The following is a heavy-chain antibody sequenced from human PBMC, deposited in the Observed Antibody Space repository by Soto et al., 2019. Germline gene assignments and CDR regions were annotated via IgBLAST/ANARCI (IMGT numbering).Heavy chain of an antibody. J-gene: IGHJ6*02. D-gene: IGHD6-19*01. CDR2: IKQDGSEK. Sequence: LRLSCAASGFTLSSYWMSWVRQAPGKGLEWVANIKQDGSEKYYVDYVKGRFTISGDNAKNSLYLQMNSLRAEDTAVYYCARAPHSSGWYRNYYYYGMDVWGQGTTVTVSS. CDR3: ARAPHSSGWYRNYYYYGMDV. V-gene: IGHV3-7*01. CDR1: GFTLSSYW.